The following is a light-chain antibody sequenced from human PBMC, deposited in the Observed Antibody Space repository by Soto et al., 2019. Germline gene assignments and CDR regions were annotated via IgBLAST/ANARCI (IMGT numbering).Light chain of an antibody. Sequence: EIVVTPSAATLSVSAVERVTLSCRASQSVGSKVAWYQQKPGQAPRLLIYDTSTRATGIPARFSGSGFGTEFTLTITSQQSEDFAVYHCQQYNTWRSSTFGQGTRLEIK. CDR1: QSVGSK. CDR3: QQYNTWRSST. CDR2: DTS. V-gene: IGKV3-15*01. J-gene: IGKJ5*01.